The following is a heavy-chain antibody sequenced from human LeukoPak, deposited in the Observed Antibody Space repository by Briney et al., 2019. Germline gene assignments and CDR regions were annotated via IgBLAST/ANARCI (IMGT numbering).Heavy chain of an antibody. CDR3: ARKAQYNGHYPLDY. V-gene: IGHV3-23*01. Sequence: GGSLRLSCAASGFTFTSYSMSWVRQAPGKGLEWVSGTGDRGDYTYYADSVKGRFTISRDSSKNTLFLQMNSLRAEDTALYFCARKAQYNGHYPLDYWGQGTLVTVSS. D-gene: IGHD1-7*01. J-gene: IGHJ4*02. CDR2: TGDRGDYT. CDR1: GFTFTSYS.